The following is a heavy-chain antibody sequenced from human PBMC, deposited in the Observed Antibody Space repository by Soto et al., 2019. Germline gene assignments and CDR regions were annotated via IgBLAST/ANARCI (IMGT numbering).Heavy chain of an antibody. D-gene: IGHD5-12*01. CDR3: AKAPAYSGWYYFDY. CDR1: GFTFSDYY. CDR2: ISSSSSYT. J-gene: IGHJ4*02. V-gene: IGHV3-11*05. Sequence: GGSLRLSCAASGFTFSDYYMSWIRQAPGKGLEWVSYISSSSSYTNYADSVKGRFTISRDNAKNTLYLQMNSLRAEDTAVYYCAKAPAYSGWYYFDYWGQGTLVTVSS.